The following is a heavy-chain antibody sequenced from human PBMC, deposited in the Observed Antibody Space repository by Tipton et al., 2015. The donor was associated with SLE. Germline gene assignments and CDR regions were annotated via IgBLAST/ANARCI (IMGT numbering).Heavy chain of an antibody. CDR3: ARTRIGYFYYYGMDV. D-gene: IGHD2-15*01. CDR1: GGSFSGYY. Sequence: TLSLTCAVYGGSFSGYYWGWIRQPPGKGLEWIGEINHSGSTNYNPSLKSRVTISVDTSKNQFSLKLSSVTAADTAVYYCARTRIGYFYYYGMDVWGQGTTVTVSS. CDR2: INHSGST. V-gene: IGHV4-34*01. J-gene: IGHJ6*02.